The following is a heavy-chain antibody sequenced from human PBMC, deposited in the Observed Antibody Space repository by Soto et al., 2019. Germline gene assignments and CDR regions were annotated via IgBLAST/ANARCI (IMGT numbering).Heavy chain of an antibody. CDR3: ARMLAVAGPGYHAFDI. V-gene: IGHV6-1*01. D-gene: IGHD6-19*01. CDR2: TYYRSKWYN. J-gene: IGHJ3*02. CDR1: GDIVSRNSAS. Sequence: SQTLSLTRAISGDIVSRNSASWNWIRKSPSRGLVWLGRTYYRSKWYNDYAVSVKSRITINPDTSKNQFSLQLTSVTPEDTAVYYCARMLAVAGPGYHAFDIWGPGTMVTVSS.